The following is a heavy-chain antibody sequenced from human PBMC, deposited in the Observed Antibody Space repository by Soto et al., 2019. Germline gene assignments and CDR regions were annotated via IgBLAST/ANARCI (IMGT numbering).Heavy chain of an antibody. CDR1: GYTFTSYG. D-gene: IGHD3-10*01. J-gene: IGHJ6*02. Sequence: QVQLVQSGAEVKKPGASVKVSCKASGYTFTSYGISWVRQAPGQGLEWMGWISAYNGNTNYAQKRQGRVTMTTDTSTSPASMEPRSLGCDDTAVYYCARDRVKGFIWFGELLPSCIEVWGQGTTVTVSS. CDR3: ARDRVKGFIWFGELLPSCIEV. CDR2: ISAYNGNT. V-gene: IGHV1-18*01.